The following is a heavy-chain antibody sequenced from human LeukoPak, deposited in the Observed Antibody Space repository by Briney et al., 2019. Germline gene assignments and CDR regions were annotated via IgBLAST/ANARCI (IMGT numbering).Heavy chain of an antibody. V-gene: IGHV3-48*04. CDR3: ARSTGALDY. CDR1: GFTFSSYG. Sequence: PGGSLRLSCAASGFTFSSYGMHWVRQAPGKGLEWVSYIISSSSTIYYADSVKGRFTISRDNAKNSLYLQMNSLRADDTAVYYCARSTGALDYWGQGTLVTVSS. CDR2: IISSSSTI. J-gene: IGHJ4*02. D-gene: IGHD1-14*01.